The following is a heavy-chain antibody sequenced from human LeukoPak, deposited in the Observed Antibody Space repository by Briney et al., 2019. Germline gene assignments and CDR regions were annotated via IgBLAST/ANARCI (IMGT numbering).Heavy chain of an antibody. D-gene: IGHD6-19*01. CDR3: AKPISSGWYSFDY. V-gene: IGHV3-23*01. J-gene: IGHJ4*02. Sequence: GGSLRLSCAASGLTFSSYAMSWVRQAPGKGLEWVSAISGSCGSTYSADSVKGRFTISRDNSKNTLYLQINSLRAEDTAVYYCAKPISSGWYSFDYWGESSVDPVSS. CDR2: ISGSCGST. CDR1: GLTFSSYA.